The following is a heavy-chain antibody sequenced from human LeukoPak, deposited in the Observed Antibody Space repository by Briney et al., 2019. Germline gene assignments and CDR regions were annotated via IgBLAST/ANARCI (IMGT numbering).Heavy chain of an antibody. J-gene: IGHJ3*02. V-gene: IGHV3-23*01. CDR2: ISDSGSST. CDR3: ARLGGTTLIVGLAFDI. CDR1: GFTFSSYA. Sequence: GGSLRLSRAASGFTFSSYAMSWVRQAPGKGLEWVSAISDSGSSTCYADSVKGRLTISRDISKNTLYLQMNSLRAEDTAVYYCARLGGTTLIVGLAFDIWGQGTMVTVSS. D-gene: IGHD3-22*01.